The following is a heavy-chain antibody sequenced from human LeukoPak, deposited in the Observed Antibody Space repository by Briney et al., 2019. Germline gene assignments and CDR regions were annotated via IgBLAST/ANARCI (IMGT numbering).Heavy chain of an antibody. J-gene: IGHJ4*02. D-gene: IGHD5-12*01. V-gene: IGHV3-30-3*01. Sequence: SGGSLRLSCAASGFTFSSYAIHWVRQAPGKGLEWVAVISYDGSNKYYADSVKGRFTISRDNSKNTLYLQMNSLRAEDTAVYYCARGVVATTYYFDYWGQGTLVTVSS. CDR1: GFTFSSYA. CDR3: ARGVVATTYYFDY. CDR2: ISYDGSNK.